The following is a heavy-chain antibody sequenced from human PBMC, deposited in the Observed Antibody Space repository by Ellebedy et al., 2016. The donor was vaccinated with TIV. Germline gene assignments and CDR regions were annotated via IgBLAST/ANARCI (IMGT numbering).Heavy chain of an antibody. J-gene: IGHJ4*02. CDR2: IYYSGST. CDR1: GGSISSYY. CDR3: ARDRHLTR. D-gene: IGHD4-23*01. Sequence: GSLRLXXTVSGGSISSYYWSWIRQPPGKGLEWIGYIYYSGSTNYNPSLKSRVTISVDTSKNQFSLKLSSVTAADTAVYYCARDRHLTRWGQGTLVTVSS. V-gene: IGHV4-59*13.